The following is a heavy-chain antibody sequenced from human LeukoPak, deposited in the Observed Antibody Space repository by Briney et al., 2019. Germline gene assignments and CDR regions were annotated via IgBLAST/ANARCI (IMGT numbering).Heavy chain of an antibody. CDR2: ISGSGDST. V-gene: IGHV3-23*01. CDR1: GFTFSSYA. Sequence: GGSLTLSCATSGFTFSSYAMSWVRQAPGKGLEWVSAISGSGDSTYYADSVKGRFTISRDNSKNTLYLQMNSLRAEDTAVYYCARAPIAVAGTRQPVDYWGQGTLVTVSS. J-gene: IGHJ4*02. D-gene: IGHD6-19*01. CDR3: ARAPIAVAGTRQPVDY.